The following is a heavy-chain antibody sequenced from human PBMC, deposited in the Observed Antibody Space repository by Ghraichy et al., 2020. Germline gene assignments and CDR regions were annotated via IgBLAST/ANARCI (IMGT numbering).Heavy chain of an antibody. V-gene: IGHV3-48*02. D-gene: IGHD3-10*01. CDR3: ARSNYYGSGGYDYYYGMDV. CDR1: GFTFSSYS. Sequence: GSLNISCAASGFTFSSYSMNWVRQAPGKGLEWVSYISSSSSTIYYADSVKGRFTISRDNAKNSLYLQMNSLRDEDTAVYYCARSNYYGSGGYDYYYGMDVGGQGPTVTVSS. CDR2: ISSSSSTI. J-gene: IGHJ6*02.